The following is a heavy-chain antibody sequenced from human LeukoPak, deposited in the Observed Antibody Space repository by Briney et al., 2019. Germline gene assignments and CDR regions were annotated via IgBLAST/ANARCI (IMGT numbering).Heavy chain of an antibody. D-gene: IGHD3-10*01. CDR3: AKVMTRTMVRGAPPSDY. V-gene: IGHV3-23*01. J-gene: IGHJ4*02. CDR1: GFTFSSYA. Sequence: GGSLRLSCAASGFTFSSYAMTWVRQAPGKGLEWVSTISGSGGSTYYADSVKGRFTISRDNSKNTLYLQMSSLRAEDTAVYYCAKVMTRTMVRGAPPSDYWGQGTLVTVSS. CDR2: ISGSGGST.